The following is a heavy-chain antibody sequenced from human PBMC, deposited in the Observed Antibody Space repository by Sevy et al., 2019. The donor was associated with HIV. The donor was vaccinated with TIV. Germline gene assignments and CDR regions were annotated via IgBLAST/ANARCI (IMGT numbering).Heavy chain of an antibody. V-gene: IGHV4-59*01. CDR3: ARLSRNNVVVTGVRRDGFDV. CDR1: GGSISTYY. J-gene: IGHJ3*01. CDR2: IYYTGKT. D-gene: IGHD2-21*02. Sequence: SETLSLTCTLSGGSISTYYWSWIRQPPGKGLQWIGYIYYTGKTNYNPSLQTPVTMSIDTSKNQFSLRLSSVTSADTAMYYCARLSRNNVVVTGVRRDGFDVWGQGTMVTVS.